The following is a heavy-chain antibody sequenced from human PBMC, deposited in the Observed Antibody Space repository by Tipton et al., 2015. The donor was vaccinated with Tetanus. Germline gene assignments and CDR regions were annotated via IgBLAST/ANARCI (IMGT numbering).Heavy chain of an antibody. D-gene: IGHD5-24*01. CDR1: GFTFSSYS. J-gene: IGHJ4*02. Sequence: SLRLSCAASGFTFSSYSMNWVRQAPGKGLEWVSYITTSSSTIYYADSVKGRFTISRDNAKNSLYLQMSSLRVEDTAVYYCAKRTITFDYWGQGTLVTVSS. CDR3: AKRTITFDY. CDR2: ITTSSSTI. V-gene: IGHV3-48*01.